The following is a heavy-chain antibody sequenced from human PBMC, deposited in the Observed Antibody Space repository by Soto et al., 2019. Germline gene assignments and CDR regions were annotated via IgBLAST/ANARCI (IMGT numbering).Heavy chain of an antibody. J-gene: IGHJ3*02. CDR1: GFTFSRSW. D-gene: IGHD2-8*01. V-gene: IGHV3-7*04. CDR3: ARDPNHGAIDI. Sequence: EVQLVESGGGLVQPGGSLRLSCAASGFTFSRSWMTWVRQAPGKGLEWVALINEGGSDKSYVDSVKGRFPISRDNAKSSLYLQMNSLRDEDTAVYYCARDPNHGAIDIWGQGTMVTVSS. CDR2: INEGGSDK.